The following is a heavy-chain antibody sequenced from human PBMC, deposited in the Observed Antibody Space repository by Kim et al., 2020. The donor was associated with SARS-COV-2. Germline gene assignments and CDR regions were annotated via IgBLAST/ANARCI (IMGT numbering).Heavy chain of an antibody. CDR1: GFTFSSYS. Sequence: GGSLRLSCAASGFTFSSYSMNWVRQAPGKGLEWVSSISSSSSYIYYADSVKGRFTISRDNAKNSLYLQMNSLRAEDTAVYYCARVLGKSGGDFWSGYYGRPDYGMDVWGQGTTVTVSS. V-gene: IGHV3-21*01. D-gene: IGHD3-3*01. CDR2: ISSSSSYI. J-gene: IGHJ6*02. CDR3: ARVLGKSGGDFWSGYYGRPDYGMDV.